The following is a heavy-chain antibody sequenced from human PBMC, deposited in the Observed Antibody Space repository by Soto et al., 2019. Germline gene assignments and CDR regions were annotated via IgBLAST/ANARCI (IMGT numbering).Heavy chain of an antibody. CDR1: GGTFSSYA. D-gene: IGHD1-1*01. Sequence: SVKVSCKASGGTFSSYAISWVRQAPGQGLEWMGGIIPIFGTANYAQKFQGRVTITADESTSTAYMELSSPRSEDTPVYYCARSCDTTYTLADWSWDYYYYGMDGWGQGTTVTVSS. CDR3: ARSCDTTYTLADWSWDYYYYGMDG. CDR2: IIPIFGTA. J-gene: IGHJ6*02. V-gene: IGHV1-69*13.